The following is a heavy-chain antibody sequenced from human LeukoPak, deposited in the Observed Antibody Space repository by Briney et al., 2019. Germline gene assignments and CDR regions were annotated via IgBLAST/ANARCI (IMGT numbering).Heavy chain of an antibody. CDR3: ARSISSSWYGDFQH. CDR1: GGSMSGYF. V-gene: IGHV4-59*01. CDR2: IYYSGST. Sequence: SETLSLTCTVSGGSMSGYFWSWIRQPPGKGLEWIGYIYYSGSTNYNPSLKSRVTISVDTSKNQFSLKLSSVTAADTAVYYCARSISSSWYGDFQHWGQGTLVTVSS. J-gene: IGHJ1*01. D-gene: IGHD6-13*01.